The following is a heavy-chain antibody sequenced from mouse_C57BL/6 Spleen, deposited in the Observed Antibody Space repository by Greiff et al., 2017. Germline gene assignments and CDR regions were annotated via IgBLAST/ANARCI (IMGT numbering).Heavy chain of an antibody. Sequence: QVQLQQSGAELARPGASVKLSCKASGYTFTSYGISWVKQRPGQGLEWIGEIYPRSGNTYYNEKFKGKATLTADKSSSTAYMELRSLTSEDSAVYFCARDGNYAMEYWGQGTSVTVSS. CDR1: GYTFTSYG. D-gene: IGHD2-1*01. V-gene: IGHV1-81*01. J-gene: IGHJ4*01. CDR2: IYPRSGNT. CDR3: ARDGNYAMEY.